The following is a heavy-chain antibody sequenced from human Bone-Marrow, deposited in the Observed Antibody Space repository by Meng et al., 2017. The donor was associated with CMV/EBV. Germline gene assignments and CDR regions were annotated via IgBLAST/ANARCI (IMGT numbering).Heavy chain of an antibody. V-gene: IGHV3-30*02. D-gene: IGHD6-6*01. CDR3: ARGGIAARIRGSWFDP. J-gene: IGHJ5*02. Sequence: GGSLRLSCAASGLTLSSYGIHWVRQAPGKGLEWVAFIRYDGGKKEYVDSVKGRFTISRDNAKNSLYLQMNSLRAEDTAVYYCARGGIAARIRGSWFDPWGQGTLVTVSS. CDR1: GLTLSSYG. CDR2: IRYDGGKK.